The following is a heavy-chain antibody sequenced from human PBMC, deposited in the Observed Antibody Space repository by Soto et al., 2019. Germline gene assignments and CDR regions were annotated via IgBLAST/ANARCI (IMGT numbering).Heavy chain of an antibody. CDR3: ARLYDFWSGYFYATSDYYYYGMDV. D-gene: IGHD3-3*01. CDR2: ISAYNGNT. CDR1: GYTFTSYG. Sequence: ASVKVSCKASGYTFTSYGISWVRQAPGQGLEWMGWISAYNGNTNYAQKLQGRVTMTTDTSTSTAYMELRSLRSDDTAVYYCARLYDFWSGYFYATSDYYYYGMDVWGQGTTVTVSS. V-gene: IGHV1-18*01. J-gene: IGHJ6*02.